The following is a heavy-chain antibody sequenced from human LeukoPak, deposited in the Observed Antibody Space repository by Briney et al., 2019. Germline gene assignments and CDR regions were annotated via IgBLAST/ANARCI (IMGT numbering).Heavy chain of an antibody. D-gene: IGHD6-6*01. Sequence: PSETLSLTCAVYGGSFSGYYWSWIRQPPGKGLEWIGEINHSGSTNYNPSLKSRATISLDTSKNQFSLKVSSVTAADTAIYYCARHTYARPFDSWGQGTLVTVSS. CDR2: INHSGST. CDR1: GGSFSGYY. J-gene: IGHJ4*02. V-gene: IGHV4-34*01. CDR3: ARHTYARPFDS.